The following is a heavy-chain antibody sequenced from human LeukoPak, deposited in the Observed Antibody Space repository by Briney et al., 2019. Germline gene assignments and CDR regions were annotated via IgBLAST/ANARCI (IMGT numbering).Heavy chain of an antibody. CDR2: FHSSGST. J-gene: IGHJ5*02. CDR3: ARLPTGYPNWVDP. CDR1: GDSMTRSSYS. V-gene: IGHV4-39*01. D-gene: IGHD3-9*01. Sequence: PSETLSLTCTVSGDSMTRSSYSWGWIRQPPGKGLEWIGTFHSSGSTYYTPSLKSRVTISVGTSKNQFFLRLNTVTAADTAVYYCARLPTGYPNWVDPWGQGILVTVSS.